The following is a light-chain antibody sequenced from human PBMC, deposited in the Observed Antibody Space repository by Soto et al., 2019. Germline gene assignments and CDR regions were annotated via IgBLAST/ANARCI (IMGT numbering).Light chain of an antibody. CDR3: SSFAGSNNYGV. Sequence: QSALTQPPSASGSPGQSVTISCTGTSSDVGGYNYVSWYQQHPGKAPKLIISEVSKRPSGVPDRFSAYKSGNTASLTVSRLEAEDEADYYSSSFAGSNNYGVFGGETKLTVL. CDR1: SSDVGGYNY. CDR2: EVS. J-gene: IGLJ2*01. V-gene: IGLV2-8*01.